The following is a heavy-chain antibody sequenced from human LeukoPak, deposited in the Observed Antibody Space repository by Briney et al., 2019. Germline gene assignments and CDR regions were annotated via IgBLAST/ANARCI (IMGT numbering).Heavy chain of an antibody. D-gene: IGHD1-20*01. V-gene: IGHV3-9*01. CDR2: ISWNSGSI. Sequence: GRSLRLSCAASGFTFDDYAMHWVRQAPGKGLEWVSGISWNSGSIGYADSVKGRFTISRDNAKNSLYLQMNGLRAEDTALYYCAKDSRYNWNVFDYWGQGTLVTVSS. J-gene: IGHJ4*02. CDR3: AKDSRYNWNVFDY. CDR1: GFTFDDYA.